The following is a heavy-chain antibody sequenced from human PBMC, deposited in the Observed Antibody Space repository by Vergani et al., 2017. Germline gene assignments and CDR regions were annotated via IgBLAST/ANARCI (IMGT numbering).Heavy chain of an antibody. CDR1: GGTFSSYA. CDR2: IIPIFGTA. CDR3: ARETLPCSSTSCYRASDAFDI. Sequence: QVQLVQSGAEVKKPGSSVKVSCKASGGTFSSYAISWVRQAPGQGLEWMGGIIPIFGTANYAQKFQGRVTITADESTSTAYMELSSLRSEDTAVYYCARETLPCSSTSCYRASDAFDIWAKGQWSPSLQ. V-gene: IGHV1-69*01. J-gene: IGHJ3*02. D-gene: IGHD2-2*02.